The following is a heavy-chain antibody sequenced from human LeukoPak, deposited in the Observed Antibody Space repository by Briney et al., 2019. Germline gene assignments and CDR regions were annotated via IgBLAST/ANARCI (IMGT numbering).Heavy chain of an antibody. D-gene: IGHD1-7*01. V-gene: IGHV1-18*01. Sequence: GASVKVSCKASGYTFTSYGISWVRQAPGQGLEWMGWISAYNGNTNYAQKLQGRVTMTTDTSTSTAYMELRSLRSDDTAVYYCAKDGRPYSDITGTTTDYWGQGTLVTVSS. CDR1: GYTFTSYG. CDR2: ISAYNGNT. CDR3: AKDGRPYSDITGTTTDY. J-gene: IGHJ4*02.